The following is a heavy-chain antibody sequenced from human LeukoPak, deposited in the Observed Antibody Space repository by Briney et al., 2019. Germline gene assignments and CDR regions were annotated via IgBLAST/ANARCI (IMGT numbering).Heavy chain of an antibody. D-gene: IGHD3-3*01. CDR1: GFTFSSYA. V-gene: IGHV3-23*01. J-gene: IGHJ4*02. CDR3: AKDPYYDFWSGYYFDY. Sequence: PGGSLRLSCAASGFTFSSYAMSWVRQAPGKGLELVSAISGSGGSTYYADSVKGRFTISRDNSKNTLYLQMNSLRAEDTAVYYCAKDPYYDFWSGYYFDYWGQGTLVTVSS. CDR2: ISGSGGST.